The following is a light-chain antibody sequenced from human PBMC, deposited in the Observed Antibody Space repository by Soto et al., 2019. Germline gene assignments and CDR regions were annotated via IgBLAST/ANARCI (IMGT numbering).Light chain of an antibody. CDR1: QTIRNNY. J-gene: IGKJ1*01. CDR2: VAS. V-gene: IGKV3-20*01. Sequence: ETVLTQSPGTLSLSPGERATLSCRASQTIRNNYLAWYRQTPGQAPRLLIYVASNRAPGIADRFSGSGSGTDFTLIISSLEPEDCALYYCQPYAGSPWTFGRGTKVEIK. CDR3: QPYAGSPWT.